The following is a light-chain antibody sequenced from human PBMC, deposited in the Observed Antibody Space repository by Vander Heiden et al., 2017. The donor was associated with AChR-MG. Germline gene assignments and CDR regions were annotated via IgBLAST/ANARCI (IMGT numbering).Light chain of an antibody. CDR3: CSYAGSYTLV. CDR2: DVS. V-gene: IGLV2-11*01. CDR1: SSDVGGYNY. Sequence: QSPLLQPRSWSGSPGQSVTISCTGTSSDVGGYNYVSWYQQHPGKAPKLMIYDVSKRPSGVPDRFSGSKSGNTASLTISGLQAEDEADYYCCSYAGSYTLVFGGGTKLTVL. J-gene: IGLJ3*02.